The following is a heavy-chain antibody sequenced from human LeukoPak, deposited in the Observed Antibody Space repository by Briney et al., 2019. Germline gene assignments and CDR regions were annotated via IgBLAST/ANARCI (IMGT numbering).Heavy chain of an antibody. D-gene: IGHD3-3*02. Sequence: GGSLRLSCAASGFTFSTYTMNWVRQAPGKGLQWVSSISSTSTYIYYADSVKGRFTISRDNAKNSLYLQLNSLRAEDTAVYYCAREAALAVFDYWGQGTPVSVSS. CDR3: AREAALAVFDY. CDR1: GFTFSTYT. V-gene: IGHV3-21*01. CDR2: ISSTSTYI. J-gene: IGHJ4*02.